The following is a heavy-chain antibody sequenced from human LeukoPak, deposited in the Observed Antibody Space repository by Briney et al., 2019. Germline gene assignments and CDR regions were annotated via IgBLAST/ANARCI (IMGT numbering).Heavy chain of an antibody. CDR2: ISGSGGST. J-gene: IGHJ4*02. CDR3: AKDGNYYDSSGYYYFDY. Sequence: PGGSLRLSCAASGFTFSSYAMSWVREAHGEGLEWVSAISGSGGSTYYADSVKGRFTISRDNSKNTLYLQMNSLRAEDTAVYYCAKDGNYYDSSGYYYFDYWGQGTLVTVSS. CDR1: GFTFSSYA. D-gene: IGHD3-22*01. V-gene: IGHV3-23*01.